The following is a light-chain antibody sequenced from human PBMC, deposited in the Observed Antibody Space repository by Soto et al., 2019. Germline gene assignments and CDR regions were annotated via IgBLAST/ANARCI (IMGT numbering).Light chain of an antibody. Sequence: EIVLTQSPGTLPLSPGERATLSCRASQSVSSNYLVWYQQKPGQAPRPLIYGASSRATGIHDRFSGSGSGTYFTLTLSRLEPEDFAVYYCQQYANSPFTFGQGTKLEIK. CDR1: QSVSSNY. CDR3: QQYANSPFT. J-gene: IGKJ2*01. V-gene: IGKV3-20*01. CDR2: GAS.